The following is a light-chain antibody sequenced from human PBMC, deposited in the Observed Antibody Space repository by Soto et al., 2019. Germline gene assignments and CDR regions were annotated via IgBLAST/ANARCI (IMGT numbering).Light chain of an antibody. Sequence: TLSSSVGDTVAITCRASQTISSWVAWYQQKPGRAPKLLIYKASIRATGVPATFSGSGSGTEFTLSISSLQSEHLGVYYCQQDSSWPLTFGGGTKVDIK. V-gene: IGKV1-5*03. CDR3: QQDSSWPLT. CDR1: QTISSW. J-gene: IGKJ4*01. CDR2: KAS.